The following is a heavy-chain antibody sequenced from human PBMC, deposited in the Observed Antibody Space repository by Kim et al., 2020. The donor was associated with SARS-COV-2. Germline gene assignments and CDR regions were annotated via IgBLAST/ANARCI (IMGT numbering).Heavy chain of an antibody. V-gene: IGHV3-23*01. D-gene: IGHD6-19*01. J-gene: IGHJ4*01. Sequence: YADSVKGRVTNSRDNAKNTLYLRLNSLGAEDTAVYYCARVWQWLDYYFDYWGHGTLVTVSS. CDR3: ARVWQWLDYYFDY.